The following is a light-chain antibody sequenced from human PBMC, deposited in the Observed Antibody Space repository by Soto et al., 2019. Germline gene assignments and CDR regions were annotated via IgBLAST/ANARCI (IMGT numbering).Light chain of an antibody. CDR3: QQYNSYSKT. J-gene: IGKJ5*01. CDR2: DAS. CDR1: QSISSG. V-gene: IGKV1-5*01. Sequence: DIQLTQSPSTLSAFVGDGVTLTGLASQSISSGSAWYHQKPGKAPKLLIYDASSLESGVPSRFSGSGSGTEFTLTISSLQPDDFATYYCQQYNSYSKTFGQGTLLEI.